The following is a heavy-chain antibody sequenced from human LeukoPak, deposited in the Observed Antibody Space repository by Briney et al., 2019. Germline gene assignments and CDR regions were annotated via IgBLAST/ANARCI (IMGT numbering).Heavy chain of an antibody. Sequence: ASVKVSCKASGYTFTGYYMHWVRQAPGQGLEWMGWINPNSGGTNYAQKFQGRVTMTRDTSISTAYMELSRLRSDDPPVYYCASNGLATYYYYYMDVWGKGTTVSVSS. CDR3: ASNGLATYYYYYMDV. V-gene: IGHV1-2*02. CDR1: GYTFTGYY. J-gene: IGHJ6*03. D-gene: IGHD2-8*01. CDR2: INPNSGGT.